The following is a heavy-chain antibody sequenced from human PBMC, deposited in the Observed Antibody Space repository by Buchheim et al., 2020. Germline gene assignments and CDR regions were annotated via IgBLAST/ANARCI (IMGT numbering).Heavy chain of an antibody. CDR1: GFTFSSYG. CDR3: AREDITMVRGVTYNWFDP. V-gene: IGHV3-33*01. J-gene: IGHJ5*02. D-gene: IGHD3-10*01. Sequence: QVQLVESGGGVVQPGRSLRLSCAASGFTFSSYGMHWVRQAPGKGLERVAVIWYDGSNKYYADSVKGRFTISRDNSKTTLYLQMNSLRAEDTAVYYCAREDITMVRGVTYNWFDPWGQGTL. CDR2: IWYDGSNK.